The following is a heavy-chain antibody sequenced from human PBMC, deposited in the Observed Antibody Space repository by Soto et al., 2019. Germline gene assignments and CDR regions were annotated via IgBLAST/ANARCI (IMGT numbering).Heavy chain of an antibody. J-gene: IGHJ6*03. V-gene: IGHV3-64*01. Sequence: EVQLAESGGGLAQPGGSLRLSCAASGFTLSGYAMDWVRQAPGKGLEYVSVISSNGVGTYYANSVQGRFTISRDNSKNTVYLQMGSLRPEDMAVYYCARRASPDFYYMDVWGKGTTVTVSS. CDR1: GFTLSGYA. CDR3: ARRASPDFYYMDV. D-gene: IGHD2-15*01. CDR2: ISSNGVGT.